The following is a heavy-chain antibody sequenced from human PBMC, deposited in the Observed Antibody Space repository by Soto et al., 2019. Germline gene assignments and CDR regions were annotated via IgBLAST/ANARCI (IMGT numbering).Heavy chain of an antibody. J-gene: IGHJ6*02. D-gene: IGHD6-13*01. Sequence: SQRVRWSVVWFTCVDYYISLLLQAPGKGLEWVSYISSSSSYTDYADSVKGRFTISRDNAKNSLYLQMNSLRAEDTAVYYCARGVVEAAAGTIFYYYYYGMDVWGQGTTVTVSS. V-gene: IGHV3-11*06. CDR2: ISSSSSYT. CDR1: WFTCVDYY. CDR3: ARGVVEAAAGTIFYYYYYGMDV.